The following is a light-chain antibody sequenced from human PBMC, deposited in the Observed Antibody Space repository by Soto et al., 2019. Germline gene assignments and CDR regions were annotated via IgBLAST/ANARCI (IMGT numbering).Light chain of an antibody. CDR3: QQYYSHPPWT. CDR2: WAS. Sequence: DIVMTQSPDSLAVSLGERATINCKSSQSVLYSSNNKNYLAWFQQKPGQPPKLLIYWASTRESGVPDRFSGGGSGTDFTLTISSLQAEDVAVYYCQQYYSHPPWTVGQGTKVEIK. V-gene: IGKV4-1*01. CDR1: QSVLYSSNNKNY. J-gene: IGKJ1*01.